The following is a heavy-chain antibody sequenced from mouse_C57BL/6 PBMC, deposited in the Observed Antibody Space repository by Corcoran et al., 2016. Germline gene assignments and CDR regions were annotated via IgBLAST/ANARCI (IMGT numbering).Heavy chain of an antibody. D-gene: IGHD1-3*01. V-gene: IGHV1-26*01. CDR2: INPNNGGT. Sequence: EVQLQQSGPELVKPGASVKISCKASGYTFTDYYMNWVKQSHGKSLEWIGDINPNNGGTSYNQKFKGKATLTVDKSSSTAYMELRILTSEDSAVYYCARSKTITPPADYAMDYWGQGTSVTVSS. J-gene: IGHJ4*01. CDR1: GYTFTDYY. CDR3: ARSKTITPPADYAMDY.